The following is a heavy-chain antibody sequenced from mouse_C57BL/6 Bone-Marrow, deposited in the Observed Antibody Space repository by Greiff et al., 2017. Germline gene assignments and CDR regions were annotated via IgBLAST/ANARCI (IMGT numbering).Heavy chain of an antibody. CDR3: ARRKVYCGSSYWYFDV. CDR1: GYTFTDYN. V-gene: IGHV1-18*01. Sequence: EVQLQQSGPELVKPGASVKIPCKASGYTFTDYNMDWVKQSHGKSLEWIGDINPNNGGTIYNQKFKGKATLTVDKSSSAAYMELRSLTSADTAVYYCARRKVYCGSSYWYFDVWGTGTTVTVSS. J-gene: IGHJ1*03. D-gene: IGHD1-1*01. CDR2: INPNNGGT.